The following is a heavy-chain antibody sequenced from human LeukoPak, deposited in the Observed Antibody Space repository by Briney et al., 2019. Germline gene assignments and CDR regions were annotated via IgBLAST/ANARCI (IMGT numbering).Heavy chain of an antibody. CDR1: GFSLSTSGMC. CDR3: ARITYDSSGYYFDY. D-gene: IGHD3-22*01. CDR2: IDWDDDK. Sequence: ESGPALVKPTQTLTLTCTFSGFSLSTSGMCVSWIRQPPRKALEWLARIDWDDDKYYSTSLKTRLTISKDTSKNQVVLTMTNMDPVDTATYYCARITYDSSGYYFDYWGQGTLVTVSS. V-gene: IGHV2-70*11. J-gene: IGHJ4*02.